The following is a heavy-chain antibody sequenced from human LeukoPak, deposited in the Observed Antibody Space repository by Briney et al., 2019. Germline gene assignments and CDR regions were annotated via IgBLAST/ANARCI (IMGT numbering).Heavy chain of an antibody. Sequence: PGGSLRLSCAASGFTFSSYAMHWVRQAPGKGLEWVAVVSYDGSDKYYADSVKGRFTLSRDNSKNTLYLQMNSLRAEDTAVYYCARPPVPGNYDSSAYYFDYWGQGTLVTVSS. CDR1: GFTFSSYA. J-gene: IGHJ4*02. CDR3: ARPPVPGNYDSSAYYFDY. CDR2: VSYDGSDK. D-gene: IGHD3-22*01. V-gene: IGHV3-30-3*01.